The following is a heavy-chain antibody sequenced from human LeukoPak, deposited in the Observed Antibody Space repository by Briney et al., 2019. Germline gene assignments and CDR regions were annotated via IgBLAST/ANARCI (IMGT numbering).Heavy chain of an antibody. V-gene: IGHV3-48*03. CDR3: ARGTYRIGEAGTSWFDP. CDR2: ISDSGSKR. Sequence: GGSLRLSCAASGFTFSSYEMNWVRQAPGKGLEWASYISDSGSKRYYADSVKGRSTISRDNARNSLYLQMNSLRAGDTAVYYCARGTYRIGEAGTSWFDPWGQGTLVTVSS. J-gene: IGHJ5*02. CDR1: GFTFSSYE. D-gene: IGHD6-13*01.